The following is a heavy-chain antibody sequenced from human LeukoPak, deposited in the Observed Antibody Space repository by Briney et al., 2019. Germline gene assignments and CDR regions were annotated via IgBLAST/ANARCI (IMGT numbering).Heavy chain of an antibody. Sequence: PGRSLRLSCAASGFTFSRYSMHWVRQAPGKGLEWVAVISYDGSNTYYADSVKGRFTISRDNSKNTLYLQMNSLRAEDKAVYFCPRDPIPPQLLSLPASWGPGTPVTASS. CDR2: ISYDGSNT. V-gene: IGHV3-30*01. D-gene: IGHD2-2*01. CDR3: PRDPIPPQLLSLPAS. CDR1: GFTFSRYS. J-gene: IGHJ5*01.